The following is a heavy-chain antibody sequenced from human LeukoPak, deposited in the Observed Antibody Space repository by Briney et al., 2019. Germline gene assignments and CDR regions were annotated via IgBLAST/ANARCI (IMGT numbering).Heavy chain of an antibody. J-gene: IGHJ5*02. CDR2: IYTGGNT. CDR3: VRDSYGTS. D-gene: IGHD3-16*01. CDR1: GFTVSSSY. V-gene: IGHV3-66*01. Sequence: GGSLRLSCAVSGFTVSSSYMSWVRQSPRKGLEWVAIIYTGGNTYYADSVRGRFTISRDNSKNMLYLEMNGLRDEDTAVYYCVRDSYGTSWGQGTLATVSS.